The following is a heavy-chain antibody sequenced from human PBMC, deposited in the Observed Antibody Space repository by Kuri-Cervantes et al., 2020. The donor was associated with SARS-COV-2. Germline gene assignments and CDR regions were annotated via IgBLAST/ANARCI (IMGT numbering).Heavy chain of an antibody. Sequence: GSLRLSCSVSGGSISSRNFYWGWIRQPPGKGLEWIGNIYYSGSTYYSPSLKSRVTISMDTSKDQFSRKLSSVTAADTAVYYCARVLRTASFDFWGQGTLVTVSS. J-gene: IGHJ4*02. D-gene: IGHD3-16*01. CDR2: IYYSGST. CDR3: ARVLRTASFDF. CDR1: GGSISSRNFY. V-gene: IGHV4-39*01.